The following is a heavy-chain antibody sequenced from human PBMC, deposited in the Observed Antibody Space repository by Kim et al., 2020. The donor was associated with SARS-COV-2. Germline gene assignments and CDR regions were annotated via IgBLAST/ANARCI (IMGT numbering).Heavy chain of an antibody. CDR3: ARYRREGEYYLDY. D-gene: IGHD3-16*01. Sequence: GGSLRLSCAASGFTFSIYNMNWVRQAPGKGLEWVASISSNSNYIYYADSLKGRFTISRDNAKNSLYLEINSLRAEDTAVYYCARYRREGEYYLDYWGQGTLVTVSS. V-gene: IGHV3-21*01. J-gene: IGHJ4*02. CDR2: ISSNSNYI. CDR1: GFTFSIYN.